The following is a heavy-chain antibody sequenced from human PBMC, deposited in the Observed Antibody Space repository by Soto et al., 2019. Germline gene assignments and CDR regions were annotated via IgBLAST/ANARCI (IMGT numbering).Heavy chain of an antibody. Sequence: QVELVESGGGVVQPGRSLTLSCAASGFSFRNYAMHWVRQAPGKGVAWLATILYDGGNKYYTASVKGQFTISRDKSNNTLYLHMNSLRPEDTAVYYCARPWGQLSTYYYGMDTWGQGTTVTVSS. CDR1: GFSFRNYA. CDR3: ARPWGQLSTYYYGMDT. V-gene: IGHV3-30-3*01. CDR2: ILYDGGNK. D-gene: IGHD3-16*01. J-gene: IGHJ6*02.